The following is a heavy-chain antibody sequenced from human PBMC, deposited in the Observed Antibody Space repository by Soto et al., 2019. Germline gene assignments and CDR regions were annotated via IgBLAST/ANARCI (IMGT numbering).Heavy chain of an antibody. V-gene: IGHV1-8*01. J-gene: IGHJ4*02. Sequence: ASVKFSCKTSGYTFTTYDIHWVRQATGQGLEWMGWLSPHNGNTGYAQQFRDRVKIAMNTSTSTVSLEVSSLRFEDTATYYCARRKERSGPHYFDYWSQGTLVTVSS. CDR1: GYTFTTYD. D-gene: IGHD6-25*01. CDR2: LSPHNGNT. CDR3: ARRKERSGPHYFDY.